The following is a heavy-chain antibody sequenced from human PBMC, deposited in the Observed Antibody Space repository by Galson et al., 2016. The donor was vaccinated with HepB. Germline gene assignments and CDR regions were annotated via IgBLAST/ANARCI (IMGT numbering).Heavy chain of an antibody. CDR3: STLNPASPYFDY. V-gene: IGHV3-53*01. CDR2: ISSGGNT. J-gene: IGHJ4*03. Sequence: SLRLSCAASEFTVSNNYMSWVRQAPGKGLEWVSLISSGGNTRHADPVKGRFTISRDNSKNTVYLQMNSLRAEDTAVYYCSTLNPASPYFDYWGQGTMVTVSS. CDR1: EFTVSNNY.